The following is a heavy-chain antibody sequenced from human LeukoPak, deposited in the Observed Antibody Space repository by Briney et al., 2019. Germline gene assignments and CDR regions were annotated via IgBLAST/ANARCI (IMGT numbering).Heavy chain of an antibody. J-gene: IGHJ4*02. Sequence: GGSLRLSCAASGFTFSSYAMSWVRQAPGKGLEWVSAISGSGGSTYYADSVKGRFTISRDNSKNTLYLQMNSLRAEDTAVYYCARDYYYDSSGYWYYYFDYWGQGTLVSVSS. CDR2: ISGSGGST. V-gene: IGHV3-23*01. CDR1: GFTFSSYA. D-gene: IGHD3-22*01. CDR3: ARDYYYDSSGYWYYYFDY.